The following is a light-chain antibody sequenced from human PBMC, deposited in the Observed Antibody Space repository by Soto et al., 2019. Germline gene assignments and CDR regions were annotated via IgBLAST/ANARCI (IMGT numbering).Light chain of an antibody. J-gene: IGLJ2*01. V-gene: IGLV1-40*01. CDR2: GNS. CDR1: SSNIGAGYD. CDR3: QSYDSSLSGSV. Sequence: QPVLTQPPSVSGAPGQRVTISCTGSSSNIGAGYDVHWYQQLPGTAPKHLIYGNSNRPSGVPDRFSGSKSGTSASLAITGLQAEDEADYYCQSYDSSLSGSVFGGGTKLTVL.